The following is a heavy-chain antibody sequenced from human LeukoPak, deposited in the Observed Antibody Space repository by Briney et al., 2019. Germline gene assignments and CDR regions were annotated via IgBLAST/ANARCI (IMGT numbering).Heavy chain of an antibody. V-gene: IGHV3-9*01. D-gene: IGHD3-22*01. CDR3: AKDIRIDYYDSSGSFDY. CDR2: ISWNSGSI. J-gene: IGHJ4*02. Sequence: GRSLRLSCAASGFTFDDYAMHWVRQAPGKGLEWVSGISWNSGSIGYADSVKGRFIISRDNAKNSLYLQMNSLRAEDTALYYCAKDIRIDYYDSSGSFDYWGQGTLVTVSS. CDR1: GFTFDDYA.